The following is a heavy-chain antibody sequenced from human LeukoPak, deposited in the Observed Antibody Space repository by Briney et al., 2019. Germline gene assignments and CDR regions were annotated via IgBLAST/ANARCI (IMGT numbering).Heavy chain of an antibody. J-gene: IGHJ5*02. V-gene: IGHV1-8*01. D-gene: IGHD3-22*01. CDR2: MNPNSGNT. CDR1: GYTFTSYD. CDR3: ARIYYDSSGYYGSSWFDP. Sequence: ASVKVSCKASGYTFTSYDINWVRQATGQGLEWMGWMNPNSGNTGYAQKFQGRVTMTRNTSISTAYMELSSLRSEDTAVYYCARIYYDSSGYYGSSWFDPWGQGTLVTVSS.